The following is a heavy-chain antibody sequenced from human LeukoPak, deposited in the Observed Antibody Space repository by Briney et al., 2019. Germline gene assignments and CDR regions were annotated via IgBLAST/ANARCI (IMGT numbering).Heavy chain of an antibody. V-gene: IGHV1-2*02. CDR1: GYTFTGYY. J-gene: IGHJ4*02. CDR3: ARLTPYFDY. Sequence: GASVKVSCKASGYTFTGYYMHWVRQAPGQGLEWMGWINPNSGGTNYAQKFQGRVTMTTDTSTSTAYMELRSLRSDDTAVYYCARLTPYFDYWGQGTLVTVSS. CDR2: INPNSGGT.